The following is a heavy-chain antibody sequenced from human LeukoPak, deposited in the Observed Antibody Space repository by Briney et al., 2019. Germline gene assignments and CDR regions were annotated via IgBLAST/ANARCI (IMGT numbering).Heavy chain of an antibody. J-gene: IGHJ5*02. CDR3: ARLYITPFYNWFDP. CDR2: IKQDGSEK. V-gene: IGHV3-7*01. D-gene: IGHD3-10*01. CDR1: GFTFSSYW. Sequence: GGSLRLSCAASGFTFSSYWMSWARQAPGKGLEWVANIKQDGSEKYYVDSVKGRFTISRDNAKNSLYLQMNSLRAEDTAVYYCARLYITPFYNWFDPWGQGTLVTVSS.